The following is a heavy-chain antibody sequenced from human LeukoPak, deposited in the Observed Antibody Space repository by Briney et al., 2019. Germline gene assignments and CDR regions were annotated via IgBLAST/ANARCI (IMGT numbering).Heavy chain of an antibody. CDR1: GFTISRYD. D-gene: IGHD3-22*01. V-gene: IGHV3-13*01. CDR2: IGTAGDT. Sequence: GGSLRLSCAASGFTISRYDMHWVRQATGKGLEWVSAIGTAGDTYYPGSVKGRFTISRENAKNSLYLQMNSLRAEDTAVYYCARAAYYDSSQYFDYWGQGTLVTVSS. J-gene: IGHJ4*02. CDR3: ARAAYYDSSQYFDY.